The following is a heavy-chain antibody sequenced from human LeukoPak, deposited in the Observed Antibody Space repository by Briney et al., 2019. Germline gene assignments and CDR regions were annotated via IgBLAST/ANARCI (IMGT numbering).Heavy chain of an antibody. V-gene: IGHV3-48*03. J-gene: IGHJ4*02. CDR1: GFTFSSYE. CDR2: ISSSGSTI. CDR3: ARNMVRGVPTFDY. Sequence: GGSLRLSCAASGFTFSSYEMNWVRQAPGKGLEWVSYISSSGSTIYCADSVKGRFTISRDNAKNSLYLQMNSLRAEDTAVYYCARNMVRGVPTFDYWGQGTLVTASS. D-gene: IGHD3-10*01.